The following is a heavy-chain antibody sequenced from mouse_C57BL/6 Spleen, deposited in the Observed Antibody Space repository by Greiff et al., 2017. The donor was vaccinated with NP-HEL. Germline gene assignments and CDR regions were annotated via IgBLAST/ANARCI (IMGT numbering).Heavy chain of an antibody. CDR2: IDPENGDT. J-gene: IGHJ4*01. CDR1: GFNIKDDY. CDR3: TTSRVYYYLMDY. V-gene: IGHV14-4*01. Sequence: EVQLQQSGAELVRPGASVTLSCTASGFNIKDDYMHWVKQRPEQGLEWIGWIDPENGDTEYASKFQGKATITADTSSNTSYLQLSSLTSEDTAVYYCTTSRVYYYLMDYWGQGTSVTVSS.